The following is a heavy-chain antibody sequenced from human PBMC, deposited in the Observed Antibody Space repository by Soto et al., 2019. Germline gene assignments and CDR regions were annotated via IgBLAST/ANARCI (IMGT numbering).Heavy chain of an antibody. Sequence: LSLTCTVSGGSISSSSYYWGWLRQTPGKGLEFFGSMYYSGTTYYNPSLKSRVTISVDTSKNQFTLELISVTAADTAVYYCAVVDSTGNWFDPWGEGALVTVSS. CDR1: GGSISSSSYY. V-gene: IGHV4-39*01. J-gene: IGHJ5*02. D-gene: IGHD6-25*01. CDR3: AVVDSTGNWFDP. CDR2: MYYSGTT.